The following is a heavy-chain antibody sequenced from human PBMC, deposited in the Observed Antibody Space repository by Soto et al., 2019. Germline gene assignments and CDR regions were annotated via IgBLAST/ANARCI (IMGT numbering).Heavy chain of an antibody. CDR1: GGSISSSSYY. CDR2: IYYSGST. J-gene: IGHJ4*02. Sequence: QLQLQESGPGLVKPSETLSLTCTVSGGSISSSSYYWGWIRQPPGKGLEWIGSIYYSGSTYYNPSLKSRVTISVDTSKNQFSLKLSSVTAADTAVYYCARLRGFGELAFDYWGQGTLVTVSS. CDR3: ARLRGFGELAFDY. V-gene: IGHV4-39*01. D-gene: IGHD3-10*01.